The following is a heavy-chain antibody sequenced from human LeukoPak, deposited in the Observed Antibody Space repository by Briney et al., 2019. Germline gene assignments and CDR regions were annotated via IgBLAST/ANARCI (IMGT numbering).Heavy chain of an antibody. J-gene: IGHJ6*02. CDR1: GFTFSSYA. Sequence: GGSLRLSCAASGFTFSSYAMSWVRQAPGKGLEWVSAISGSGGSTYYADSVKGRFTISRDSSKNTLYLQMNSLRAEDTAVYYCARCYCSSTSCYPYYYYYYGMDVWGQGTTVTVSS. CDR2: ISGSGGST. CDR3: ARCYCSSTSCYPYYYYYYGMDV. V-gene: IGHV3-23*01. D-gene: IGHD2-2*01.